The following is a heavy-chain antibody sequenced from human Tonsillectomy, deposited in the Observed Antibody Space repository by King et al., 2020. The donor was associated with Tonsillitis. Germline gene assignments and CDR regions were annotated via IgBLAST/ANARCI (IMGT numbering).Heavy chain of an antibody. J-gene: IGHJ4*02. D-gene: IGHD5-24*01. CDR3: ARVGDGYPYYFDY. Sequence: VQLQQWGAGLLKPSETLSLTCAVYGGSFSGYYCSWIRQPPGKGLEWIGEINHSGSTNYNPSLKSRVTISVDTSKNQFSLKLRSVTAADTAVYYCARVGDGYPYYFDYWGQGTLVTVSS. CDR2: INHSGST. V-gene: IGHV4-34*01. CDR1: GGSFSGYY.